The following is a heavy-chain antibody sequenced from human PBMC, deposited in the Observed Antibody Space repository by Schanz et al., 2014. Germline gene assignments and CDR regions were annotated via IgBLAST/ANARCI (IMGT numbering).Heavy chain of an antibody. Sequence: EVQLVESGGDLVQPGGSQRLSCAASGFGFDDYAMSWVLQAPGKGLEWVSGINWNGGSTGYAGSVKGRFTISRDNAKNSLYLQMNSLRAEDTALYYCARDSGSSSWYPSDYWGQGTLVTVSS. D-gene: IGHD6-13*01. CDR1: GFGFDDYA. CDR3: ARDSGSSSWYPSDY. CDR2: INWNGGST. V-gene: IGHV3-20*04. J-gene: IGHJ4*02.